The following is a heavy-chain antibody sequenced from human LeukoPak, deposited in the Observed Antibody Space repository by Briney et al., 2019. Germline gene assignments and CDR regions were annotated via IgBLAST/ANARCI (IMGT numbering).Heavy chain of an antibody. J-gene: IGHJ4*02. V-gene: IGHV4-59*01. CDR3: ARYVVATAYFDY. CDR1: GGSISSYY. Sequence: SETLSLTCTVSGGSISSYYWSWIRQPPGKGLEWIGYIYYSGSTNYNPSLKSRVTISVDTSKNQFSLKLSSVTAADTAVYYCARYVVATAYFDYWGQGTPVTVSS. D-gene: IGHD2-21*02. CDR2: IYYSGST.